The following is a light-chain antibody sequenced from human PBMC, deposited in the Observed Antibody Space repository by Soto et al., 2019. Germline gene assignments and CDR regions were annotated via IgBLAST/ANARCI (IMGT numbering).Light chain of an antibody. J-gene: IGKJ4*01. CDR2: DAS. Sequence: EIVLTHSPDTLSLSTGERATLSCRASLTVTNSYLAWYQQKAGQAPRLVIYDASTRATGIPDRFSGTGSGTDFTLTISRLEPEDFAVYYCQNYGSSSLTFGGGTKVDIK. CDR1: LTVTNSY. CDR3: QNYGSSSLT. V-gene: IGKV3-20*01.